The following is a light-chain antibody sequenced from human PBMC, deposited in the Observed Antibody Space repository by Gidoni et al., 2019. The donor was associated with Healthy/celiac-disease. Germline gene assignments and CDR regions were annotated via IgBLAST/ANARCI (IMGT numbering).Light chain of an antibody. Sequence: DIQMTQSPSSLSASVGDRVTITCRASQSISSYLNWYQQKPGKAPKHLIYSASSLQSGVPSRCSGSGSGTDFNITTSSLQPEDFVTYYWQQRYSTPHTFGQGTKVEIK. CDR2: SAS. V-gene: IGKV1-39*01. CDR3: QQRYSTPHT. J-gene: IGKJ1*01. CDR1: QSISSY.